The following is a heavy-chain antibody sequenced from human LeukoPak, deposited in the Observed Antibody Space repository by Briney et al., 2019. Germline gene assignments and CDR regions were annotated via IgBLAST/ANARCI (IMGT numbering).Heavy chain of an antibody. J-gene: IGHJ3*02. V-gene: IGHV4-4*09. Sequence: SETLSLTCTVSGGSISSYYWSWIRQPPGKGLDWFGYIYTSGSTNYNPSLKSRVTISVDTSKNQFSLKLSSVTAADTAVYYCARHEYQLLDYAFDIWGQGTMVTVSS. CDR1: GGSISSYY. CDR3: ARHEYQLLDYAFDI. CDR2: IYTSGST. D-gene: IGHD2-2*01.